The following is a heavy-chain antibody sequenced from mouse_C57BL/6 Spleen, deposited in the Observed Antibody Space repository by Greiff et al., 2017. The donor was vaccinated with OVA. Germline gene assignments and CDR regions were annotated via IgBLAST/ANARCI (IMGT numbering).Heavy chain of an antibody. CDR3: ARNIYYDFDYYAMDY. Sequence: VQLKESGPELVKPGASVKIPCKASGYTFTDYNMDWVKQSHGKSLEWIGDINPNNGGTIYNQKFKGKATLTVDKSSSTAYMELRSLTSEDTAVYYCARNIYYDFDYYAMDYWGQGASVTVSS. J-gene: IGHJ4*01. CDR2: INPNNGGT. V-gene: IGHV1-18*01. D-gene: IGHD2-4*01. CDR1: GYTFTDYN.